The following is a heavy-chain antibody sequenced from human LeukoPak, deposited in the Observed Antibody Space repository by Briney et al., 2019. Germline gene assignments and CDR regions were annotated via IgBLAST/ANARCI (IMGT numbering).Heavy chain of an antibody. V-gene: IGHV1-2*06. CDR3: ARSAEHCNNGVCFTDYYMDV. D-gene: IGHD2-8*01. CDR1: GYTFSGSY. Sequence: WASVKVSCKASGYTFSGSYIHWVRQAPGQGLEWLGRINPNSGDTNYAQNLHGRVTMTRDTSITTAYMELNSLTSDDTAVYFCARSAEHCNNGVCFTDYYMDVWGKGTTVTVSS. J-gene: IGHJ6*03. CDR2: INPNSGDT.